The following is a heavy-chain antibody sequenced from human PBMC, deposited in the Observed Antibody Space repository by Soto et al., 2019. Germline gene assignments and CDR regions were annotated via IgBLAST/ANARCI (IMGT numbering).Heavy chain of an antibody. J-gene: IGHJ4*02. CDR3: ALTLRSWYGYYFDY. CDR2: ISGSGGST. CDR1: GFTFSSYA. D-gene: IGHD6-13*01. Sequence: EVQLLESGGGLVQPGGSLRLSCAASGFTFSSYAMSWVRQAPGKGLEWVSAISGSGGSTYYADSVKGRFTISRDKSKNTLYLQMNSLRAEDTAVYYCALTLRSWYGYYFDYWGQGTLVTVSS. V-gene: IGHV3-23*01.